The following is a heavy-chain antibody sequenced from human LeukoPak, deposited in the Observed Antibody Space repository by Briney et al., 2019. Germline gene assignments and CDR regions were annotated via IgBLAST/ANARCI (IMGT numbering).Heavy chain of an antibody. CDR2: INPNSGGT. D-gene: IGHD3-22*01. V-gene: IGHV1-2*02. J-gene: IGHJ1*01. CDR3: ARGSPYYYDSSGYFRAYFQH. Sequence: GASVKVSCKASGYTFTGYYMHWVRQAPGQGLEWMGWINPNSGGTNYAQKFQGRVTMTGDTSISTAYMELSRLRSDDTAVYYCARGSPYYYDSSGYFRAYFQHWGQGTLVTVSS. CDR1: GYTFTGYY.